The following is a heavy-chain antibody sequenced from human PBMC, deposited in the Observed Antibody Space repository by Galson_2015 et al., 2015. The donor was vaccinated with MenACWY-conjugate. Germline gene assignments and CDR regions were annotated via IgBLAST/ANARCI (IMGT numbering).Heavy chain of an antibody. CDR3: ARVGTWIHQYFYYMDV. J-gene: IGHJ6*03. V-gene: IGHV3-48*03. CDR2: ISGSGNST. Sequence: SLRLSCVASGFTFTGYEFNWVRQAPGKGLEWVSGISGSGNSTYYADSVKGRFTISRDNIKKSLFLEMNSLRAGDTGVYYCARVGTWIHQYFYYMDVWGKGTTVTVSS. D-gene: IGHD5-18*01. CDR1: GFTFTGYE.